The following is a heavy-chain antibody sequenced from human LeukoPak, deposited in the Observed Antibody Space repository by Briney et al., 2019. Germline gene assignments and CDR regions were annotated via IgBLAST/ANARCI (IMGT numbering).Heavy chain of an antibody. CDR2: IHSGGTT. D-gene: IGHD3-22*01. V-gene: IGHV3-66*01. Sequence: GGSLRLSCTASGFTVSSNYMTWVRQAPGKGLECVSLIHSGGTTDYADSVKGRFTISRDNSKNMLYLQMNSLRVEDTAVYYGAAKWLLRRYWGQGTLVTVSS. CDR1: GFTVSSNY. CDR3: AAKWLLRRY. J-gene: IGHJ4*02.